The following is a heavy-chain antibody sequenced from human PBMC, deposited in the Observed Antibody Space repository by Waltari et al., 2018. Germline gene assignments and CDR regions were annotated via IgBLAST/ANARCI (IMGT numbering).Heavy chain of an antibody. V-gene: IGHV3-9*01. CDR2: ISWNSGSI. CDR3: AKSRYSNHEEYYFDY. J-gene: IGHJ4*02. Sequence: EVQLVESGGGLVQPGRSLRLSCAASGFTFDDYAMHWVRQAPGKGLEWVSGISWNSGSIGYADSVKGRFTISRDNAKNSLYLQMNSLRAEDTALYYCAKSRYSNHEEYYFDYWGQGTLVTVSS. CDR1: GFTFDDYA. D-gene: IGHD4-4*01.